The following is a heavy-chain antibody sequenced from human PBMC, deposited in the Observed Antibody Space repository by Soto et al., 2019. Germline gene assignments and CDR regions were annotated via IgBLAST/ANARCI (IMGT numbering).Heavy chain of an antibody. J-gene: IGHJ5*02. V-gene: IGHV4-30-2*01. D-gene: IGHD4-17*01. CDR3: ARSYGDSDGNWFDP. Sequence: SETLSLTCTVSGGSISSGDYYWSWIRQPPGKGLEWIGYIYHSGSTYYNPSLKSRVTISVDRSKNQFSLKLSSVTAADTAVYYCARSYGDSDGNWFDPWGQGTLVTVSS. CDR1: GGSISSGDYY. CDR2: IYHSGST.